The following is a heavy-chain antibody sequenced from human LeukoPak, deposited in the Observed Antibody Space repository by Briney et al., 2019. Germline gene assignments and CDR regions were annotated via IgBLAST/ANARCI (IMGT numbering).Heavy chain of an antibody. D-gene: IGHD2-8*01. V-gene: IGHV1-8*03. Sequence: ASVKVSCKASGYTFSSYDINWVRQVSGHGLEWMGWMNPHSGNTGYAQKFQGRVTITRNTSISTAYMELSSLRFEDTAVYYCARRYAYYNYYMDVWGKGTTVTISS. CDR1: GYTFSSYD. CDR2: MNPHSGNT. CDR3: ARRYAYYNYYMDV. J-gene: IGHJ6*03.